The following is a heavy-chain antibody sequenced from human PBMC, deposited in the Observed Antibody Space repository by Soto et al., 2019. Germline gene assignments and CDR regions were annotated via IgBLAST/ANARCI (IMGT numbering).Heavy chain of an antibody. D-gene: IGHD3-10*01. CDR1: GFTFNIYA. CDR3: ACLAWFGDPVPPFDC. CDR2: ISGSGGST. J-gene: IGHJ4*02. Sequence: GGSLRLSCAASGFTFNIYAMSWVRQAPGKGLEWVSAISGSGGSTNHADSVKGRFIISRDNSKNMVYLQMNSLRAEDTAVYYCACLAWFGDPVPPFDCWGQGTVVTVSS. V-gene: IGHV3-23*01.